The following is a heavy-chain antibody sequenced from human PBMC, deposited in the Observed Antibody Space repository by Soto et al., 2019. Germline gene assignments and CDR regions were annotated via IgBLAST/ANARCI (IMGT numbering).Heavy chain of an antibody. J-gene: IGHJ6*02. D-gene: IGHD2-2*01. CDR2: ISAYNGNT. Sequence: ASVKVSCKASGYTFTSYGISWVRQAPGQGLEWMGRISAYNGNTNYAQKLQGRVTMTTDTSTSTAYMELRSLRSDDTAVYYCARDLIVVVPAAYYYYGMDVWGQGTTVTVSS. V-gene: IGHV1-18*01. CDR3: ARDLIVVVPAAYYYYGMDV. CDR1: GYTFTSYG.